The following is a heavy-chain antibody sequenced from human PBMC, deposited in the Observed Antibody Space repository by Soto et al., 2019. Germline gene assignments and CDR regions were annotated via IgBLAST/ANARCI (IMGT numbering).Heavy chain of an antibody. V-gene: IGHV3-21*06. CDR2: ISSTTNYI. CDR1: GFIFTRYS. J-gene: IGHJ4*02. CDR3: ARESEDLTSNFDY. Sequence: GGSLRLSCAASGFIFTRYSMNWVRQAPGKGLEWVSSISSTTNYIYYGDSMKGRFTISRDNAKNSLYLEMNSLRAEDTAVYYCARESEDLTSNFDYWGQGTLVTVS.